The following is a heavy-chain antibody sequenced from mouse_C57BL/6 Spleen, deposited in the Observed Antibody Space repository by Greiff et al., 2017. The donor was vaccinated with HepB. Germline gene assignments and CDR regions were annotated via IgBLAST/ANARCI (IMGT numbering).Heavy chain of an antibody. CDR1: GFTFSDYG. CDR3: AMANFDY. J-gene: IGHJ2*01. Sequence: DVMLVESGGGLVKPGGSLKLSCAASGFTFSDYGMHWVRQAPEKGLEWVAYISSGSSTIYYADTVKGRFTISRDNAKNTLFLQMTSLRSEDTAMYYCAMANFDYWGQGTTLTVSS. CDR2: ISSGSSTI. D-gene: IGHD1-2*01. V-gene: IGHV5-17*01.